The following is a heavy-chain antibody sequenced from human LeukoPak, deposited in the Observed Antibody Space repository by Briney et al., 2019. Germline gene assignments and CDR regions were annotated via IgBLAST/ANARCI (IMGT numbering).Heavy chain of an antibody. CDR3: ARAPAIYGGPHFDY. CDR2: ISSSSSTI. V-gene: IGHV3-48*01. D-gene: IGHD4-23*01. CDR1: GFTFSSYS. J-gene: IGHJ4*02. Sequence: GGSLRLSCAASGFTFSSYSMNWVRQAPGKGLEWVSYISSSSSTIYYVDSVKGRFTISRDNAKNSLYLQMNSLRAEDTAVYYCARAPAIYGGPHFDYWGQGTLVTVSS.